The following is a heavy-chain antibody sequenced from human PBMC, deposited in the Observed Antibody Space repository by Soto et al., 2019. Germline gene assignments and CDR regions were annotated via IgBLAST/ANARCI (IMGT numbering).Heavy chain of an antibody. V-gene: IGHV3-30*18. Sequence: QVQLVESGGGVVQPGRSLRLSCAASGFTFSSYGMHWVRQAPGKGLEWVAVISYDGSNKYYADSVKGRFTISRDNSKNTLYLQMNSLRAEDTAVYYCAKDTSGGDSSGYWSGGYWGQGTLVTVSS. CDR3: AKDTSGGDSSGYWSGGY. CDR2: ISYDGSNK. D-gene: IGHD3-22*01. CDR1: GFTFSSYG. J-gene: IGHJ4*02.